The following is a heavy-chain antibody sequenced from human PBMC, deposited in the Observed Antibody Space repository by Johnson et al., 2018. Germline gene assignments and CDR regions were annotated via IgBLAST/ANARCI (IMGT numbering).Heavy chain of an antibody. CDR3: ARADLSAGAGHYYYYMDV. CDR2: IYSGGST. V-gene: IGHV3-53*01. Sequence: VQLVESGGGLIQPGGSLRLSCAASGFTVSSNYMSWVRQAPGKGLEWVSVIYSGGSTYYADSVKGRFTISRDNSKNTLYLQMNSLRAEDPAVYYCARADLSAGAGHYYYYMDVWGKGTTVTVSS. J-gene: IGHJ6*03. D-gene: IGHD6-19*01. CDR1: GFTVSSNY.